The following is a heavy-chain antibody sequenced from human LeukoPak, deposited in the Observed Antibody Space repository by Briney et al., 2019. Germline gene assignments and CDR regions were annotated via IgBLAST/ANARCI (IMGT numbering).Heavy chain of an antibody. V-gene: IGHV3-30*02. CDR1: GFTFSSYG. D-gene: IGHD5-18*01. CDR3: AKERDTAMVTIDY. CDR2: IRYDGSNK. J-gene: IGHJ4*02. Sequence: GGSLRLSCAASGFTFSSYGMHWVRQAPGKGLEWVAFIRYDGSNKYYADSVKGRFTTSRDNSKNTLYLQVNSLRAEDTAAYYCAKERDTAMVTIDYWGQGTLVTVSS.